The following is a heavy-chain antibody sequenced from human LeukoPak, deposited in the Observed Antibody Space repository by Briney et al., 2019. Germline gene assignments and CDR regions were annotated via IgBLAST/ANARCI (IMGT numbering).Heavy chain of an antibody. CDR1: GFTFSGSS. Sequence: GGSLRFSCTVSGFTFSGSSMHWLRQAPGQGLEWVATISYDGNSEYYRDSVKGRFAVSRVNSKNTLYLQMQSLRHEDTAVYFCARPGDSPFDHWGQGTLVTVSS. J-gene: IGHJ4*02. CDR2: ISYDGNSE. D-gene: IGHD5-18*01. CDR3: ARPGDSPFDH. V-gene: IGHV3-30*09.